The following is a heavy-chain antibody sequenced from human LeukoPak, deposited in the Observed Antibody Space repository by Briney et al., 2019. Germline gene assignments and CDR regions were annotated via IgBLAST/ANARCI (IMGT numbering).Heavy chain of an antibody. V-gene: IGHV3-30*04. J-gene: IGHJ5*02. Sequence: PGGSLRLSCAASGVTFSNYAMHWVRQAPGKGLEWVAVVSYDGSSADYADSVKGRFTISRDNSKNTLDLQMSSLRVEDTAIYYCTREVTVTTTSSFDPWGQGTLVTVSS. CDR2: VSYDGSSA. CDR1: GVTFSNYA. CDR3: TREVTVTTTSSFDP. D-gene: IGHD4-17*01.